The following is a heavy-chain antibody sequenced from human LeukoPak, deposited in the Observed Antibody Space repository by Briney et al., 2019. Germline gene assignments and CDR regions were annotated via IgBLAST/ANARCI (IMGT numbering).Heavy chain of an antibody. CDR2: IYYSGST. V-gene: IGHV4-30-4*01. D-gene: IGHD3-3*01. J-gene: IGHJ5*02. CDR3: ARRPYDFWRSWFDP. Sequence: SETLSLTCTVSGGSISSGDYYWSWIRQPPGKGLEWIGYIYYSGSTYYNPSLKSRVTISVDTSKNQFSLKLSSVTAADTAVYYCARRPYDFWRSWFDPWGQGTLVTVFS. CDR1: GGSISSGDYY.